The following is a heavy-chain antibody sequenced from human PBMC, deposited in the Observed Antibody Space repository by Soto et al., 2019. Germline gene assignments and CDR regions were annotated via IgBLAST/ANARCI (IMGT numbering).Heavy chain of an antibody. Sequence: PSETLSLTCTVTGGSISSGGYYWSWIRQHPGKGLEWIGYIYYSGSTYYNPSLKSRVTISVDTSKNQFSLKLSSVTAADTAVYYGARFPWWDDGSGNYNGFWGQRTLDTVSS. CDR2: IYYSGST. CDR1: GGSISSGGYY. J-gene: IGHJ4*02. CDR3: ARFPWWDDGSGNYNGF. V-gene: IGHV4-31*03. D-gene: IGHD3-10*01.